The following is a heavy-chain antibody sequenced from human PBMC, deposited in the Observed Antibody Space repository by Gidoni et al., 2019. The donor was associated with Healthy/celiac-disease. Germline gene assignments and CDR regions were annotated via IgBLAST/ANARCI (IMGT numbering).Heavy chain of an antibody. D-gene: IGHD2-2*01. CDR3: ARDPKHTSCFDY. J-gene: IGHJ4*02. CDR2: ISYDGSNK. V-gene: IGHV3-30-3*01. Sequence: VRQAPGKGLEWVAVISYDGSNKYYADSVKGRFTISRDNSKNTLYLQMNSLRAEDTAVYYCARDPKHTSCFDYWGQGTLVTVSS.